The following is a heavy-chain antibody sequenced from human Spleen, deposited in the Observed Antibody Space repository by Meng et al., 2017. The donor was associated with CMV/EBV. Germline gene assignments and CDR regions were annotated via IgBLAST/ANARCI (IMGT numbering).Heavy chain of an antibody. CDR1: GFTFSSYA. CDR2: IFSGQSTT. V-gene: IGHV3-23*03. Sequence: GGSLRLSCSVSGFTFSSYAMNWVRQAPGKGLEWVSTIFSGQSTTYYADSVKGRFTISRDDSTNTVYLQMDSLGAEDTAMYYCAAAQPPKIYSRPPNWFEPWGQGTLVTVSS. D-gene: IGHD4-11*01. CDR3: AAAQPPKIYSRPPNWFEP. J-gene: IGHJ5*02.